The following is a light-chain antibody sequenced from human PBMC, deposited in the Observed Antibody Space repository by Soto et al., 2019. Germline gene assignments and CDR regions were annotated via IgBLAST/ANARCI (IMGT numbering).Light chain of an antibody. V-gene: IGKV3-15*01. CDR2: DAS. CDR1: QSLRSS. CDR3: QQYNNWPQT. J-gene: IGKJ1*01. Sequence: ETMMSQSPDTLSLSVGERATLSCRTSQSLRSSLAWYQQKPGQAPRLLIYDASTRATGIPARFSGSGSGTDFTLTISGLQSEHFAVYYCQQYNNWPQTFGQGTKVDIK.